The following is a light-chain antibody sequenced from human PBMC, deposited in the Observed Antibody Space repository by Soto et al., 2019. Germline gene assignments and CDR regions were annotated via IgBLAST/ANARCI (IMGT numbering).Light chain of an antibody. CDR1: SSNIRNNA. V-gene: IGLV1-36*01. CDR3: ATWDDSLNGQV. J-gene: IGLJ2*01. CDR2: YDD. Sequence: QSALTQPPSVSGAPRQSVTISCSGSSSNIRNNAVNWYQQFPGKAPKLLIYYDDLLPSGVSARFSGSKSGTSASLAISGLQSEDEADYYCATWDDSLNGQVFGGGTKVTVL.